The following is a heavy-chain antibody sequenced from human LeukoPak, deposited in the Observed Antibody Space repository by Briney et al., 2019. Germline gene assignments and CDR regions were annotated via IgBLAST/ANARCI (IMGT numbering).Heavy chain of an antibody. CDR3: ARATQIAVAGNWFDP. CDR1: GGTFSSYA. CDR2: IIPIFGTA. V-gene: IGHV1-69*13. J-gene: IGHJ5*02. D-gene: IGHD6-19*01. Sequence: SVKVSCKASGGTFSSYAISWVRQAPGQGLEWMGGIIPIFGTANFAQKFQGRVTITADESTSTAYMELSSLRSEDTAVYYCARATQIAVAGNWFDPWGQGTLVTVSS.